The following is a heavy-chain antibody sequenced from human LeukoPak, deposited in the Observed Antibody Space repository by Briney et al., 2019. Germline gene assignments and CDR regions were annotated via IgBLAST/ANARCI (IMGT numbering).Heavy chain of an antibody. CDR2: ISGSGGST. V-gene: IGHV3-23*01. J-gene: IGHJ4*02. D-gene: IGHD6-6*01. Sequence: QPGGSLRLSCAASGFTFSSYAMSWVRQAPGKGLEWVSAISGSGGSTYYADSVKGRFTISRDNAENTLYLQMNSLRAEDTAVYYCAREYSSSRYFDYWGQGTLVTVSS. CDR3: AREYSSSRYFDY. CDR1: GFTFSSYA.